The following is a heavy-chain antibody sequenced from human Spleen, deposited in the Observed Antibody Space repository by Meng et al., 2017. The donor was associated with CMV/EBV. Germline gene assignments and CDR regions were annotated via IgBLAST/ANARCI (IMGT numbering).Heavy chain of an antibody. J-gene: IGHJ5*02. CDR2: IYYSGST. CDR1: GGSISSGGYY. D-gene: IGHD3-22*01. Sequence: SETLSLTGTVSGGSISSGGYYWSWIRQHPGKGLEWIGYIYYSGSTYYNPSLKSRVTISVDTSKNQFSLKLSSVTAADTAVYYCARASPRTYYYDSSGQSGFDPWGQGTLVTVSS. CDR3: ARASPRTYYYDSSGQSGFDP. V-gene: IGHV4-31*03.